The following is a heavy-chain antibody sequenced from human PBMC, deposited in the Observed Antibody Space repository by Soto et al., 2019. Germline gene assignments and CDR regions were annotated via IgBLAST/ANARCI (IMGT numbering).Heavy chain of an antibody. V-gene: IGHV1-2*04. CDR3: ARGDSTDCSNGVCSFFYNPDMDV. Sequence: QVQLVQSGAEVKKPGASVKVYCKASGYSFTDYHIHWVRQAPGQGLEWLGRINPKSGGTSTAQKFQGWVTMTTDTSISTASMELTRLTSDDTAIYYCARGDSTDCSNGVCSFFYNPDMDVWGQGTTVTVSS. CDR1: GYSFTDYH. D-gene: IGHD2-8*01. J-gene: IGHJ6*02. CDR2: INPKSGGT.